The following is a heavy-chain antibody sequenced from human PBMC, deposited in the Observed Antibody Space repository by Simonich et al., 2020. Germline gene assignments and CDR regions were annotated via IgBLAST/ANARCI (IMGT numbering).Heavy chain of an antibody. J-gene: IGHJ6*02. Sequence: EVQLVESGGGLVKPGGSLRLSCAASGFTFSSYSMNWVRQAPGKGLEWVSSISSSSSYIYYADSVKGRFTPSRDNAKNSLYLQMNSLRAEDTAVYYCAGGVYCSSTSCSTYYYYGMDVWGQGTTVTVSS. V-gene: IGHV3-21*01. CDR3: AGGVYCSSTSCSTYYYYGMDV. CDR2: ISSSSSYI. D-gene: IGHD2-2*01. CDR1: GFTFSSYS.